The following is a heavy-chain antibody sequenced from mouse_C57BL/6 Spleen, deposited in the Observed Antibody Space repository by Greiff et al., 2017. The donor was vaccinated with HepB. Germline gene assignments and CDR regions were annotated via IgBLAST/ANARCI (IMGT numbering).Heavy chain of an antibody. V-gene: IGHV1-26*01. Sequence: EVQLQQSGPELVKPGASVKISCKASGYTFTDYYMNWVKQSHGKSLEWIGDINPNNGGTSYNQKFKGKATLTVDKSSSTAYMELRSLTSEDSAVYYCAIDYYYGSSPSYYYAMDYWGQGTSVTVSS. CDR3: AIDYYYGSSPSYYYAMDY. D-gene: IGHD1-1*01. J-gene: IGHJ4*01. CDR1: GYTFTDYY. CDR2: INPNNGGT.